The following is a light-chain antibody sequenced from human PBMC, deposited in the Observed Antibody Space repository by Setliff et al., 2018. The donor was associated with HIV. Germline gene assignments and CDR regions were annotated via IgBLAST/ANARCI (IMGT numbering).Light chain of an antibody. J-gene: IGLJ1*01. Sequence: ALAQPASVSGSPGQSITISCTGSSSDVGDYNYVSWYQLHPGKAPKLMIYDVNYRPSGVSSRFSGSKSGNTASLTISGLQAEDEADYYCSSYTGSSTPYVFGTGTKVTVL. CDR1: SSDVGDYNY. V-gene: IGLV2-14*03. CDR3: SSYTGSSTPYV. CDR2: DVN.